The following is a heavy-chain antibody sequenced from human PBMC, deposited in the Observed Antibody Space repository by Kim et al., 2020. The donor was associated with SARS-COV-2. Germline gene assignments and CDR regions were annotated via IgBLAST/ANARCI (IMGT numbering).Heavy chain of an antibody. J-gene: IGHJ4*02. Sequence: SETLSLTCAVSGASISPYYWSWIRQPPGKGLEWIGYVYSDTGSTTYNPSLESRVTLSLDTSKKQFSLRLSSVTAADTAVYYCARNTPGTTEDYWGQGTLVTVSS. CDR3: ARNTPGTTEDY. V-gene: IGHV4-59*01. CDR2: VYSDTGST. D-gene: IGHD1-1*01. CDR1: GASISPYY.